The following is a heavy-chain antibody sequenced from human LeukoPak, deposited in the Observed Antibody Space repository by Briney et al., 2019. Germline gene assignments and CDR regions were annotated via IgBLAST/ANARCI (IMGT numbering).Heavy chain of an antibody. J-gene: IGHJ4*02. CDR3: ARKGSGTYNFDY. Sequence: SETLSLTCAVSGYSISSGYNWGWIRQPPGKGLEWIGYIYHSGTTYYNPSLKSRVTISVDTFENQFSLRLISVTAADTAVYYCARKGSGTYNFDYWGQGTLVTVSS. V-gene: IGHV4-38-2*01. CDR2: IYHSGTT. D-gene: IGHD3-10*01. CDR1: GYSISSGYN.